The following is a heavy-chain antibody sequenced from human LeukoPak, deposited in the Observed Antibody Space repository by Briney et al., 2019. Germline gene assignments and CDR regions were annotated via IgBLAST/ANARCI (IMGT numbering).Heavy chain of an antibody. CDR1: GGSISSYY. V-gene: IGHV4-59*01. CDR3: ARAPYYYYYYMDV. CDR2: IYYSGST. J-gene: IGHJ6*03. Sequence: TSETLSLTCTVSGGSISSYYWSWIRQPPGKGLEWIGYIYYSGSTNYNPPLKSRVTISVDTSKNQFSLKLSSVTAADTAVYYCARAPYYYYYYMDVWGKGTTVTISS.